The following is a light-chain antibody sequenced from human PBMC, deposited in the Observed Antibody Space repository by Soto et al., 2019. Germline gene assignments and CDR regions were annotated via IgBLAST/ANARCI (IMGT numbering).Light chain of an antibody. Sequence: DIVMTQSPDSLAVSLGERATINCKSSQSVLYSNNKNYVAWYQQKPGQPPKLLIYWASTRESGVPDRFSGSGSGIDFTLTISSLQAEDVAVYYCQQYYDAPQNFGQGTKVEIK. V-gene: IGKV4-1*01. CDR1: QSVLYSNNKNY. CDR2: WAS. CDR3: QQYYDAPQN. J-gene: IGKJ1*01.